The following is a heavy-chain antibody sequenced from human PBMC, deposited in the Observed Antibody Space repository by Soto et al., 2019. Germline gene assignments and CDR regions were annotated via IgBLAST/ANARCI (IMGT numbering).Heavy chain of an antibody. Sequence: EVPLVESGGGLVQPGRSLRLSCTASGFTFGDYAMSWFRQAPGKGLEWVGFIRSKAYGGTTEYAASVKGRFTISRDDSKSIAYLQMNSLKTEDTAVYYCTRFGGYSGYVGFDYWGQGTLVTVSS. V-gene: IGHV3-49*03. CDR1: GFTFGDYA. CDR2: IRSKAYGGTT. CDR3: TRFGGYSGYVGFDY. D-gene: IGHD5-12*01. J-gene: IGHJ4*02.